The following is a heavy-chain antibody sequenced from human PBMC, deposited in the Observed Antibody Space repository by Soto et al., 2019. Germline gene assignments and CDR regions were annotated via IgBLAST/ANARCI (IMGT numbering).Heavy chain of an antibody. V-gene: IGHV4-39*02. CDR2: IYYSGST. CDR3: ATQEVGGSYVYTFDP. CDR1: GGSVSSGSYY. Sequence: PSETLSLTCTVSGGSVSSGSYYWSWIRQPPGKGLEWIGSIYYSGSTYYNPSLKSRVTISVDTSKNHFSLKLSSVTAADTAVYYCATQEVGGSYVYTFDPWGQGTLVTVS. D-gene: IGHD1-26*01. J-gene: IGHJ5*02.